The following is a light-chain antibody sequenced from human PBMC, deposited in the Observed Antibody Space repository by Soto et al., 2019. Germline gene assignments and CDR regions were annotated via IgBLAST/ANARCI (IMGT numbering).Light chain of an antibody. J-gene: IGLJ2*01. CDR1: SSDVGGYNF. Sequence: QSVLTQPASVSGSPGQSITISCTGTSSDVGGYNFVSWYQQHPGKAPKLIIYDVSNRPSGVSNRFSGSKSGNTASLTISGLQAEDEAVYYCSSYTSSSSVVFGGGTQLTVL. CDR3: SSYTSSSSVV. CDR2: DVS. V-gene: IGLV2-14*01.